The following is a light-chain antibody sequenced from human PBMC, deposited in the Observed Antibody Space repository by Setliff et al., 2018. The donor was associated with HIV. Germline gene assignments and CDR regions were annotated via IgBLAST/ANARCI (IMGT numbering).Light chain of an antibody. CDR1: SSDVGGYNY. Sequence: QSVLTQPASVSGSPGQSITISCTGTSSDVGGYNYVSWYQQHPGKAPKLMIYDVSNRPSGVSNRFSGSKSGNTASLTISGLQAEDEADYYCSSYTSTPVFGTGTRAPS. CDR3: SSYTSTPV. CDR2: DVS. V-gene: IGLV2-14*03. J-gene: IGLJ1*01.